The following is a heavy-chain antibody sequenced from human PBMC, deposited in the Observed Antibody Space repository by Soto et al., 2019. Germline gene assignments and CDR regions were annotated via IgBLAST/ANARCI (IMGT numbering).Heavy chain of an antibody. CDR3: GRALKGVGYCTCTTCNGLDV. Sequence: SQTLSLTCAISGDSVSSSSAAWAWIRQSPSRGLEWLGKTYYRSKWYNEYAISVKSRVTISPDTSNNQFSLQLSSVTPEDTAVYYCGRALKGVGYCTCTTCNGLDVWGQGTTVTVSS. CDR1: GDSVSSSSAA. CDR2: TYYRSKWYN. J-gene: IGHJ6*02. V-gene: IGHV6-1*01. D-gene: IGHD2-2*01.